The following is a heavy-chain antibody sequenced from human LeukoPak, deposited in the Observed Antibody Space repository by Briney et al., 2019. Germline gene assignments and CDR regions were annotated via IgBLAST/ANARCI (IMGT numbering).Heavy chain of an antibody. CDR1: GVSISSYY. Sequence: SETLSLTCTVSGVSISSYYWSWIRQPPGKGLEWIGYIYYSGSTNYNPSLKSRVTISVDTSKNQFSLKLSSVTAADTAVYYCARDSGWENWFDPWGQGTLVTVSS. V-gene: IGHV4-59*01. J-gene: IGHJ5*02. CDR2: IYYSGST. CDR3: ARDSGWENWFDP. D-gene: IGHD1-26*01.